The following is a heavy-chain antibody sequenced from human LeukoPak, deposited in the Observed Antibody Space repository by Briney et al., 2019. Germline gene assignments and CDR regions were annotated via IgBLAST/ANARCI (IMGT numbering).Heavy chain of an antibody. V-gene: IGHV3-23*01. Sequence: GGSLRLSCAASGFTFSSHAMSWVRQAPGKGLEWVSSISSSGGSTYYADSVKGRFTISRDNSKNTLYLQMNSLRAEDTAVYYCAKWSDGYYFDYWGQGTLVTVSS. CDR1: GFTFSSHA. D-gene: IGHD4-17*01. CDR2: ISSSGGST. CDR3: AKWSDGYYFDY. J-gene: IGHJ4*02.